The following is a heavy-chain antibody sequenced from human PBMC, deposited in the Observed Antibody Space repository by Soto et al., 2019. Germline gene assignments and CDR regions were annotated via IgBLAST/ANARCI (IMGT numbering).Heavy chain of an antibody. V-gene: IGHV4-31*03. Sequence: SETLSLTCTVSGDSISIGGYYLSWIRQHPGEGLEWIGYIDYSGSTYYNPSLRSRVTISVGTSKNQFSLKLNSVTAADTAVYYCARASSFLDDSCWPIDYWGQGTLITVSS. J-gene: IGHJ4*02. CDR2: IDYSGST. D-gene: IGHD3-3*01. CDR1: GDSISIGGYY. CDR3: ARASSFLDDSCWPIDY.